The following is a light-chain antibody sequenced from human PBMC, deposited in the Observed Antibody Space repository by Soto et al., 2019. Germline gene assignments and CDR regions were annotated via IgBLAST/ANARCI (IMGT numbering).Light chain of an antibody. CDR2: WAS. V-gene: IGKV4-1*01. CDR3: QQYAGPPTT. Sequence: DIVLAHSPDSLAVSLAERATISCKSSQSLLSSSNNKNFFAWYQQKPGQPPKLLISWASTRESGVPDRFSGGGSGTDFTLTISRLEPEDFAVYFCQQYAGPPTTFGQGTRLEIK. J-gene: IGKJ5*01. CDR1: QSLLSSSNNKNF.